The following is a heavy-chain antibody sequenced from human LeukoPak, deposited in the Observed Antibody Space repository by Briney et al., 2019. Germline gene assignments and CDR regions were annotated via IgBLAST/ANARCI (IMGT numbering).Heavy chain of an antibody. CDR3: AREGLGELTLDY. CDR1: GYTFTTYG. V-gene: IGHV1-18*01. Sequence: ASVKVSCKAFGYTFTTYGVSWVRQAPGQGLEWMGWIDAYSGNTNYVQRFQGRVTMTTDTSTSTAYMELRSLRSDDTAVYYCAREGLGELTLDYWGQGTLVTVSS. CDR2: IDAYSGNT. J-gene: IGHJ4*02. D-gene: IGHD3-16*01.